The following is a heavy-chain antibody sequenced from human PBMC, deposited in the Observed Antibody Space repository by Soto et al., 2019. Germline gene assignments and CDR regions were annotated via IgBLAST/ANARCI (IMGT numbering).Heavy chain of an antibody. Sequence: GASVKVSCKASGGTFSSYAISWVRQAPGQGLEWMGGIIPIFGTANYAQKFQGRVTITADESTSTAYMELSSLRSEDTAVYYCARVDSGTIFGVADPWGQGTLVTVSS. CDR3: ARVDSGTIFGVADP. CDR2: IIPIFGTA. J-gene: IGHJ5*02. D-gene: IGHD3-3*01. V-gene: IGHV1-69*13. CDR1: GGTFSSYA.